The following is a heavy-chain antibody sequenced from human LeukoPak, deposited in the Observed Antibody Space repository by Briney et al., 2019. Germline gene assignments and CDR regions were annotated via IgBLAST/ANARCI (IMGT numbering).Heavy chain of an antibody. CDR3: ARGQGSYESDP. CDR1: GGTFSSYA. V-gene: IGHV1-8*03. D-gene: IGHD5-12*01. Sequence: ASVKVSCKASGGTFSSYAVSWVRQATGQGLEWMGWMNPNSGNTGYAQKFQGRVTITRNTSISTAYMELSSLRSEDTAVYYCARGQGSYESDPWGQGTLVTVSS. J-gene: IGHJ5*02. CDR2: MNPNSGNT.